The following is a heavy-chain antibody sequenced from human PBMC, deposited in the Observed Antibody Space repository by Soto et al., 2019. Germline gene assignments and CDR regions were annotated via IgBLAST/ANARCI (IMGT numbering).Heavy chain of an antibody. D-gene: IGHD3-22*01. V-gene: IGHV4-59*08. CDR1: GGSISSYY. CDR3: ARPNNSGYPNAFDI. Sequence: SETLSITCTVSGGSISSYYWSWIRQPPGKGLEWIGYIYYSGSTNFNPSLKSRVTMSVDTSKNQFSLKLSSVTAADTAVYYCARPNNSGYPNAFDIWGQGTVVTVSS. CDR2: IYYSGST. J-gene: IGHJ3*02.